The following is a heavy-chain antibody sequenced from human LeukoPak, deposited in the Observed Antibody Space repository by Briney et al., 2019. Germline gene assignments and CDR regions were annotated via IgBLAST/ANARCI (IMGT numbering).Heavy chain of an antibody. D-gene: IGHD6-19*01. Sequence: PSETLSLTCTVSGGSISISTYFWAWIRQPPGKGLEWIGSISYSGSIYYNPSLQSRVTISLDTSKNQFSLRLRSVTAADTAVYYCARGFSGWYYFDYWGQGTLVTVSS. J-gene: IGHJ4*02. CDR3: ARGFSGWYYFDY. V-gene: IGHV4-39*07. CDR1: GGSISISTYF. CDR2: ISYSGSI.